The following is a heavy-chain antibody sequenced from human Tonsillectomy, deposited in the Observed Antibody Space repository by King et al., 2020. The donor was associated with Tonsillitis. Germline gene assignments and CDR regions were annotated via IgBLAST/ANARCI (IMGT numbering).Heavy chain of an antibody. Sequence: QLVQSGAEVKKPGESLKISCKGSGYSFTSYWNGWVRQTPGKGLEWMGIIYPGYSDTKFSPSFQCQVTISAAKSISTAYLQGSSLKASDTAMYYCARFERSGNYFYWGQGTLVTVSS. V-gene: IGHV5-51*01. CDR1: GYSFTSYW. CDR2: IYPGYSDT. D-gene: IGHD3-10*01. CDR3: ARFERSGNYFY. J-gene: IGHJ4*02.